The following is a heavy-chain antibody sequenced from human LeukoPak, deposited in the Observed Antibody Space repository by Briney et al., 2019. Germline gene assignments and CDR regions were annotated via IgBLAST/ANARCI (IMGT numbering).Heavy chain of an antibody. J-gene: IGHJ6*03. CDR2: INPNSGGT. CDR1: GYTFTGYY. CDR3: ARAYYDFWSGTSPGRYYMDV. Sequence: GASVKVFCNASGYTFTGYYMHWVRQAPGQGLVWMGWINPNSGGTNYAQKFQGRVTMTRDTSISTAYMELSRRRSDDTAVYYCARAYYDFWSGTSPGRYYMDVWGKGTTVTVSS. V-gene: IGHV1-2*02. D-gene: IGHD3-3*01.